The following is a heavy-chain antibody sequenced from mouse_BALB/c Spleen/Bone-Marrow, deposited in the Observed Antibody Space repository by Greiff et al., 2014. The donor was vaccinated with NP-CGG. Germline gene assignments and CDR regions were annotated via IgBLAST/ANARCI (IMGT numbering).Heavy chain of an antibody. D-gene: IGHD4-1*01. V-gene: IGHV1-80*01. J-gene: IGHJ2*01. CDR1: GYAFSSYW. Sequence: VQLVESGAELVRPGSSVKISCKASGYAFSSYWMNWVKQRPGQGLEWIGQIYPGDGDTNYNGNFKDKATLTTDKSSTTAYMQLSCLTSEDSAVYFCARGGRLTGYYFDYWGQGTTLTVSS. CDR2: IYPGDGDT. CDR3: ARGGRLTGYYFDY.